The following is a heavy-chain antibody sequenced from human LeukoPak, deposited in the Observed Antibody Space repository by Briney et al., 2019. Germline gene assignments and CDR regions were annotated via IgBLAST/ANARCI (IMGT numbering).Heavy chain of an antibody. J-gene: IGHJ4*02. D-gene: IGHD2-15*01. CDR2: ISAYNGDT. V-gene: IGHV1-18*01. CDR1: GYTFTTYG. CDR3: ARGHKDSSIPFFHC. Sequence: ASVKVSCKASGYTFTTYGFNWVRQAPGQGLEWMGWISAYNGDTQYAQKLQGRVTMTTDTSTRTAYLELRSLSSDDTAVYYCARGHKDSSIPFFHCWGQGTLVTVSS.